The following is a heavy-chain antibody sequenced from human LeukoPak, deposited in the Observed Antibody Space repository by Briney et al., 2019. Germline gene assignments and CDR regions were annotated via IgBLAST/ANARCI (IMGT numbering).Heavy chain of an antibody. CDR2: IKSKTDGGTT. CDR3: TTTGGLRYGDYFDY. D-gene: IGHD4-17*01. J-gene: IGHJ4*02. V-gene: IGHV3-15*07. Sequence: GGSLRLSCAASGFTFSNAWMNWVRQAPGKGLEWVGRIKSKTDGGTTDYAAPVKGRLTISRDDSKNTLYLQMNSLKTEDTAVYYCTTTGGLRYGDYFDYWGQGTLVTVSS. CDR1: GFTFSNAW.